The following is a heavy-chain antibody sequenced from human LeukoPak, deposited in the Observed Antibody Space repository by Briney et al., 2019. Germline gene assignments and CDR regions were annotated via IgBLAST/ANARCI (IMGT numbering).Heavy chain of an antibody. D-gene: IGHD3-10*01. Sequence: SETLSLTCTVSGGSISSYYWSWIRQPAGKGLEWIGRIYTSGNTNYNPSLKSRVTMSVDTSKNQFSLKLSSVTAADTAVYYCARDPHYYGSGSYNAFDIWGQGTMVTVSS. V-gene: IGHV4-4*07. CDR3: ARDPHYYGSGSYNAFDI. CDR1: GGSISSYY. CDR2: IYTSGNT. J-gene: IGHJ3*02.